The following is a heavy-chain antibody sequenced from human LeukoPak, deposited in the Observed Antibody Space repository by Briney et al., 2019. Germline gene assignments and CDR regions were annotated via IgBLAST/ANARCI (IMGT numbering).Heavy chain of an antibody. V-gene: IGHV3-21*01. J-gene: IGHJ3*02. Sequence: NPGGSLRLSCAASGFTFSNYNMNWVRQAPGKGLEWVSSISSSSSYIYYADSVKGRFTISRDNAKNSLYLQMNSLRAEDTAVYYCARAEYNWNPADAFDIWGQGTMVTVSS. CDR3: ARAEYNWNPADAFDI. CDR1: GFTFSNYN. D-gene: IGHD1-20*01. CDR2: ISSSSSYI.